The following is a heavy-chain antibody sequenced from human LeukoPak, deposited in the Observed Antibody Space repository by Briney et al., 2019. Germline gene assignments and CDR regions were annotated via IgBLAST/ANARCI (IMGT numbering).Heavy chain of an antibody. CDR2: ISADNGNT. D-gene: IGHD6-13*01. CDR3: AIFGAAGINAFDL. J-gene: IGHJ3*01. CDR1: GYTFTSYG. Sequence: ASVKVSCKASGYTFTSYGISWGRHPPGQGLEWMGWISADNGNTKYAQKFQGRVTMTTDTSTSTAYMELRSLRSDDTAVYYCAIFGAAGINAFDLWGQGTMVTVSS. V-gene: IGHV1-18*01.